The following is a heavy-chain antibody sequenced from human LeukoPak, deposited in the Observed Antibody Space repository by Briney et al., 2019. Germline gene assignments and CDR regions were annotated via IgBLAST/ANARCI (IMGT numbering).Heavy chain of an antibody. CDR2: ISYSGTS. CDR1: GGSISVYY. D-gene: IGHD2-2*01. V-gene: IGHV4-59*01. J-gene: IGHJ5*02. Sequence: SETLSLTCTVSGGSISVYYWSWIRQPPGKGLEWVGYISYSGTSNYNPSLKSRVTISVDTSKNRFSLKLSSVTAADTAVYYCARHSGYCSSTSCYDWFDPWGQGTLVTVSS. CDR3: ARHSGYCSSTSCYDWFDP.